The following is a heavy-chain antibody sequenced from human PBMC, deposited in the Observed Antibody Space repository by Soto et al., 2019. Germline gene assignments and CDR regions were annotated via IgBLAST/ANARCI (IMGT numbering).Heavy chain of an antibody. J-gene: IGHJ3*02. Sequence: ESLKISCKGSGYSFTSYWISWVRQMPGKGLEWMGRIDPSDSYTNYSPSFQGHVTISADKSISTAYLQWSSLKASDTAMYYCAVVRHIVVVPYAFDIWGQGTMVTVSS. CDR1: GYSFTSYW. D-gene: IGHD2-21*01. V-gene: IGHV5-10-1*01. CDR2: IDPSDSYT. CDR3: AVVRHIVVVPYAFDI.